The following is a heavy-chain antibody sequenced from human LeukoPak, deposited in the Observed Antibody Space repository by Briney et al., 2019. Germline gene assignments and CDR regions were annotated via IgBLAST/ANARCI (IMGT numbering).Heavy chain of an antibody. CDR3: ARSRGRYGGYVDY. D-gene: IGHD1-26*01. CDR1: GDSITSNY. V-gene: IGHV4-59*01. CDR2: IYYSGST. J-gene: IGHJ4*02. Sequence: SGTLSLTCTVSGDSITSNYWSWIRQPPGKGLEWIGYIYYSGSTNYNPSLKSRVTISVDTSKNQFSLKLSSVTAADTAVYYCARSRGRYGGYVDYWGQGTLVTASS.